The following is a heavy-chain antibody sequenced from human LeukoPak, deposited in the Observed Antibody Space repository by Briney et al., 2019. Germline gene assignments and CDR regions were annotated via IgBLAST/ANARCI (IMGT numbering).Heavy chain of an antibody. V-gene: IGHV1-18*01. D-gene: IGHD3-9*01. Sequence: ASVKVSCKASGYTYTSYGISWVRHAPGQGLEWMGWISAYNGNTNYAQKLQGRVTMTTDTSTSTAYMELRSLRSDDTAVYYCARGNYDILTGYSPGDYWGQGTLVTVSS. CDR2: ISAYNGNT. CDR1: GYTYTSYG. J-gene: IGHJ4*02. CDR3: ARGNYDILTGYSPGDY.